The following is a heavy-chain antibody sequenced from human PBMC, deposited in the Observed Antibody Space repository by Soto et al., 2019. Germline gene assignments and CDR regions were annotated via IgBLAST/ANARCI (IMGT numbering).Heavy chain of an antibody. D-gene: IGHD3-3*02. V-gene: IGHV1-69*12. CDR3: ARNKDRQQLGGNYYYGIGV. CDR1: GGTFGNSA. Sequence: QVQLVQSGAEVKKPGSSVTVSCKASGGTFGNSAVSWVRQAPGQGLEWMGGIIPIFRTPDYAQKFQGRVTITADESTSTVYMELTSMRSEDTAVYYCARNKDRQQLGGNYYYGIGVWGQGTTVTVSS. J-gene: IGHJ6*02. CDR2: IIPIFRTP.